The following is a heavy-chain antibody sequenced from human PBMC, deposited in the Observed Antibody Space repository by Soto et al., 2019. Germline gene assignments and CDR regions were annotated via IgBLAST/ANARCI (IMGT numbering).Heavy chain of an antibody. CDR2: ISSSSSTI. Sequence: GGSLRLSCAASGFTFSSYSMNWVRQAPGKGLEWVSYISSSSSTIYYADSVKGRFTISRDNAKNSLYLQMNSLRDEDTAVYYCARAYYDFWSGYCFDYWGQGTLVTVSS. CDR1: GFTFSSYS. D-gene: IGHD3-3*01. J-gene: IGHJ4*02. CDR3: ARAYYDFWSGYCFDY. V-gene: IGHV3-48*02.